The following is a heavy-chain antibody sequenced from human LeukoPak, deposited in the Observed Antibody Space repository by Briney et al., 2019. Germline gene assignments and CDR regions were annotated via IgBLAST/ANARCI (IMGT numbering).Heavy chain of an antibody. V-gene: IGHV3-21*01. CDR3: ARDLVLAARSFDY. Sequence: GGSLRLSCAASGFTFSSYSMDWVRQAPGKGLEWVSSISSSSSYIYYADSVKGRFTISRDNAKNSLYLQMNSLRAEDTAVYYCARDLVLAARSFDYWGQGTLVTVSS. CDR1: GFTFSSYS. CDR2: ISSSSSYI. D-gene: IGHD6-6*01. J-gene: IGHJ4*02.